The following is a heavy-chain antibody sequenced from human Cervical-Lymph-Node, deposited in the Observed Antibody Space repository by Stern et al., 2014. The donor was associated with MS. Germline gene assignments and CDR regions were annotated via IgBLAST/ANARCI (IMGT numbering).Heavy chain of an antibody. J-gene: IGHJ6*02. V-gene: IGHV4-4*02. D-gene: IGHD2-15*01. CDR2: VYHSGST. CDR1: GGSVRSRNW. Sequence: QVQLVQSGPGLVKPSGTLSLTCAVSGGSVRSRNWWHWVRQSPGKGLEWIGKVYHSGSTHYNPSLKSRVIISIDKSKNHISLNLTFVPAADAAVYFCARGSSGGPGYGMDVGGQGPTIIVSS. CDR3: ARGSSGGPGYGMDV.